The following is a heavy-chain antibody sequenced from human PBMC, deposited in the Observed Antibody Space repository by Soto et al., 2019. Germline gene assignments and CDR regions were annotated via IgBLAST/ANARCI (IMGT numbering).Heavy chain of an antibody. V-gene: IGHV1-69*06. J-gene: IGHJ4*02. Sequence: SVKVSCKAPGRSFSSFAISWLRQAPGQGLGWWGGLIPIFGTANYAQRFQGRVTIMADKLTSTAYIELSSLRCDDTAVYYCATGTARGYYDRSGYNFDYWAQLSMFTVSS. CDR2: LIPIFGTA. CDR3: ATGTARGYYDRSGYNFDY. CDR1: GRSFSSFA. D-gene: IGHD3-22*01.